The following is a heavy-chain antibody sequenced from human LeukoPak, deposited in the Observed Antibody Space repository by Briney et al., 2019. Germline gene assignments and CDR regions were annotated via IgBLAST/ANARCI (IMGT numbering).Heavy chain of an antibody. V-gene: IGHV3-30*18. CDR3: AKLNYFDY. Sequence: GGSLRLSCAASGFTFSSYAMSWVRQAPGKGLEWVAVISYDGSNKYYADSVKGRFTISRDNSKNTLYLQMNSLRAEDTAVYYCAKLNYFDYWGQGTLVTVSS. CDR2: ISYDGSNK. J-gene: IGHJ4*02. CDR1: GFTFSSYA.